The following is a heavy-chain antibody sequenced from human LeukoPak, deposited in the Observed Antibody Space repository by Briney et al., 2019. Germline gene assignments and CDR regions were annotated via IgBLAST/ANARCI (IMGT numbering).Heavy chain of an antibody. Sequence: GRSLRLSCAASGFTFRSYAMHWVRQAPGKGLEWVAVISFDGSNKYYADSVKGRFTVSGDNSGNTLYLQMNSLKAEDTAVYYCARSEGYSYAIDYWGQGTLVTVSS. CDR1: GFTFRSYA. J-gene: IGHJ4*02. CDR2: ISFDGSNK. V-gene: IGHV3-30-3*01. D-gene: IGHD5-18*01. CDR3: ARSEGYSYAIDY.